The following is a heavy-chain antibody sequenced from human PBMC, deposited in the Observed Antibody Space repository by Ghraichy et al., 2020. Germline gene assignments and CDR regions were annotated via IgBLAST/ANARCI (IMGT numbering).Heavy chain of an antibody. D-gene: IGHD6-6*01. CDR2: IYYSGNT. Sequence: SETLSLTCTVSDGSISSYYWNWIRQSPGKGLEWIGYIYYSGNTNYNPSLKSRVTISIDTSKNQFSLKLTSVTAADTAVYYCSRPRTNSSNMGLRGAFDILGEGTMITVSS. CDR1: DGSISSYY. V-gene: IGHV4-59*08. CDR3: SRPRTNSSNMGLRGAFDI. J-gene: IGHJ3*02.